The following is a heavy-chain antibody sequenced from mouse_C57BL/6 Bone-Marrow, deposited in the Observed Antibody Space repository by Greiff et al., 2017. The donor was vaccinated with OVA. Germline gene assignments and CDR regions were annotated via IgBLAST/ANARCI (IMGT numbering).Heavy chain of an antibody. J-gene: IGHJ1*03. D-gene: IGHD1-1*01. V-gene: IGHV5-9-1*02. CDR3: TRVGFITTVVAWYFDV. CDR1: GFTFSSYA. CDR2: ISSGGDYI. Sequence: EVNVVESGEGLVKPGGSLKLSCAASGFTFSSYAMSWVRQTPEKRLEWVAYISSGGDYIYYADTVKGRFTISRDNARNTLYLQMSSLKSEDTAMYYCTRVGFITTVVAWYFDVWGTGTTVTVSS.